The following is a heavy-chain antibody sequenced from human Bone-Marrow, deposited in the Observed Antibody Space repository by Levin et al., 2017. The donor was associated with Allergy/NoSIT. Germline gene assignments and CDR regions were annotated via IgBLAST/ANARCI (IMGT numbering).Heavy chain of an antibody. J-gene: IGHJ4*02. V-gene: IGHV2-5*02. CDR2: IYWDDDK. D-gene: IGHD4-17*01. CDR3: AHRGLRYFDY. CDR1: GFSLRTSGLG. Sequence: QTLTLPCTFSGFSLRTSGLGVGWLRQPPGKALEWLTLIYWDDDKRYNPSLENRISITKDTSKNQVVLTMTNMEPVDTATYYCAHRGLRYFDYWGQGTLVTVSS.